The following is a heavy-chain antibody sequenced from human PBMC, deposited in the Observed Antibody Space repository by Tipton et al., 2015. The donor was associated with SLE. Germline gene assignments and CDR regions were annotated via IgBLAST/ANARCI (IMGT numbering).Heavy chain of an antibody. CDR2: ISGSGGST. V-gene: IGHV3-23*01. J-gene: IGHJ4*02. CDR1: GFTFSSYA. D-gene: IGHD3-10*01. Sequence: SLRLSCAASGFTFSSYAMSWVRQAPGKGLEWVSAISGSGGSTYYADSVKGRFTISRGNSKNTLYLQMNSLRAEDTAVYYCAKDLLLWFGETVDYWGQGTLVTVSS. CDR3: AKDLLLWFGETVDY.